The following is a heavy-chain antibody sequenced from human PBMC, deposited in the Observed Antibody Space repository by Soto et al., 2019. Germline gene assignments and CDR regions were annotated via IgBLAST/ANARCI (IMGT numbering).Heavy chain of an antibody. J-gene: IGHJ4*02. CDR3: ANSDYYFDY. CDR2: ISYDGSNK. V-gene: IGHV3-30*18. CDR1: GFTFSSYG. D-gene: IGHD3-3*01. Sequence: GGSLRLSCAASGFTFSSYGMHWVRQAPGKGLEWVEVISYDGSNKYYADSVKGRFTISRDNSKNTLYLQMNSLRAEDTAVYYCANSDYYFDYWGQGTLVTVSS.